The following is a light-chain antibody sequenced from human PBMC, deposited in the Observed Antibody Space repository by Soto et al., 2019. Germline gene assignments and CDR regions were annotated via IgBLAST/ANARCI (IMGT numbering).Light chain of an antibody. CDR2: DNN. CDR1: SSDVGTYSI. Sequence: QSALTQPASVSGSPGQSITISCAGTSSDVGTYSIVSWYQQHPGKAPKLLIYDNNKRPSGIPDRFSGSKSGTSGTLDITGLQTGDEADYYCATWDGSLPGEVFGGGTKVTVL. V-gene: IGLV1-51*01. J-gene: IGLJ2*01. CDR3: ATWDGSLPGEV.